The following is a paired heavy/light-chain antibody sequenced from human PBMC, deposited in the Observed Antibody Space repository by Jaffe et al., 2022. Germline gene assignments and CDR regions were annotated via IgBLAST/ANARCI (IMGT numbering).Heavy chain of an antibody. Sequence: EVQLVESGGGVVRPGGSLRLSCAVSGFNLDDYGMSWVRQAPGKGLEWVSGIGFNGGGTGYADSVKGRFTISRDNAKNSLYLQMNTLRAEDTALYHCARAYCSGGTCYGWETQFEYWGQGTLVTVSS. CDR2: IGFNGGGT. CDR3: ARAYCSGGTCYGWETQFEY. D-gene: IGHD2-15*01. V-gene: IGHV3-20*01. J-gene: IGHJ4*02. CDR1: GFNLDDYG.
Light chain of an antibody. V-gene: IGLV2-11*01. Sequence: QSALTQPRSVSGSPGQSVTISCTGTSSDVGGYNYVSWYQQHPGKAPKLMIYDVIKRPSGVPDRFSGSKSGNTASLTISGLQAEDEADYYCCSYAGSYTSLFGGGTTLTVL. CDR1: SSDVGGYNY. J-gene: IGLJ2*01. CDR2: DVI. CDR3: CSYAGSYTSL.